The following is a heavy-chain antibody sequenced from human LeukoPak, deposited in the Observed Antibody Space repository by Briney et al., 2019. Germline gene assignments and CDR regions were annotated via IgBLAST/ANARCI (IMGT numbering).Heavy chain of an antibody. V-gene: IGHV3-33*01. CDR1: GFTFSSYG. CDR3: ARDAGIAAAGTDY. J-gene: IGHJ4*02. D-gene: IGHD6-13*01. Sequence: GRSLRLSCAASGFTFSSYGMHWVRQAPGKGLEWVAVIWYDGSNKYYADSVKGRFTISRDNSKNTLYLQMSSLRAEDTAVYYCARDAGIAAAGTDYWGQGTLVTVSS. CDR2: IWYDGSNK.